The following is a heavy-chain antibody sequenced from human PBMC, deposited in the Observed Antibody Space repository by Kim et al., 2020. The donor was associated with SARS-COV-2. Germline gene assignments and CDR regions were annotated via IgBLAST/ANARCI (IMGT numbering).Heavy chain of an antibody. D-gene: IGHD6-19*01. Sequence: GGSLRLSCAASGFTFDDYAMHWVRQPPGKGLEWVSGISWNSGGIGYADSVKGRFTISRDNAKNSLYLQMNSLRAEDTALYYCAKDLSPSGWGTVGMDVWGQGTTVTVSS. J-gene: IGHJ6*02. CDR1: GFTFDDYA. CDR2: ISWNSGGI. V-gene: IGHV3-9*01. CDR3: AKDLSPSGWGTVGMDV.